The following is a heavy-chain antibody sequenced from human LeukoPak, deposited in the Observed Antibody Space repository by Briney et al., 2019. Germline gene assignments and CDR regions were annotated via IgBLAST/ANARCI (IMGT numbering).Heavy chain of an antibody. CDR1: GYSFTTYW. D-gene: IGHD3-10*01. CDR2: TYPDDSDT. CDR3: ARLGGDTYYFGSASYPNWYFDL. Sequence: GESLKISCKASGYSFTTYWIGWVRQMPGKGLECMGITYPDDSDTTYSPSFQGQVTISADKSFSTAYLQWSSLKASDTAIYYRARLGGDTYYFGSASYPNWYFDLWGRGTLVTVSS. J-gene: IGHJ2*01. V-gene: IGHV5-51*01.